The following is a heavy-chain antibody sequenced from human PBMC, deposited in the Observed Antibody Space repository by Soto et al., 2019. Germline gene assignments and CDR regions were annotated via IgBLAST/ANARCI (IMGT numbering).Heavy chain of an antibody. V-gene: IGHV3-23*01. CDR3: AIESPVSGNYEDLDY. CDR1: GFNFGGHA. D-gene: IGHD1-26*01. Sequence: GGSLTLSCAASGFNFGGHAMTWVRQAPGKGLEWVSALTPGGETTYYIDSVKGRITISSDNTKNTLYLQMNSLTAAATAVYDSAIESPVSGNYEDLDYWGQGTLVTAPQ. CDR2: LTPGGETT. J-gene: IGHJ4*02.